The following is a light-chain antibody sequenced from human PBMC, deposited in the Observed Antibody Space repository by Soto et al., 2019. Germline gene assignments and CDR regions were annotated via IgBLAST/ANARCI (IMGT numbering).Light chain of an antibody. CDR1: QSVSSF. V-gene: IGKV3-11*01. CDR3: QQRTDWPPVYT. J-gene: IGKJ2*01. CDR2: DVS. Sequence: IVLTQSPVTLSLSPGDRATLSCRPSQSVSSFLAWYQQKPGQPPRLLIYDVSNRAAGIPARFSGSGSGTDCTLTISSLEPEDFAVYYCQQRTDWPPVYTFGQGTKLEIK.